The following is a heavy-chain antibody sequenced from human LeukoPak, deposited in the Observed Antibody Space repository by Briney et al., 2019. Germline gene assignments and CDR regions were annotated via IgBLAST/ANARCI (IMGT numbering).Heavy chain of an antibody. D-gene: IGHD2-2*02. CDR3: ARVPPQFCSSTSCYTNYFDY. CDR1: GYTFIGYY. CDR2: INPNSGGT. Sequence: VASVKVSCKASGYTFIGYYMHWVRQAPGQGLEWMGWINPNSGGTNYAQKFQGRVTMTRDTSISTAYMELSRLRSDDTAVYYCARVPPQFCSSTSCYTNYFDYWGQGTLVTVSS. V-gene: IGHV1-2*02. J-gene: IGHJ4*02.